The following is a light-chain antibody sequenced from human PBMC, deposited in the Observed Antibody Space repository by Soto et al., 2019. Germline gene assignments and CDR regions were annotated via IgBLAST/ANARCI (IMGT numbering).Light chain of an antibody. CDR1: QSVSSN. CDR3: QQYNNWPLT. V-gene: IGKV3-15*01. J-gene: IGKJ4*01. CDR2: GAS. Sequence: EIVMTQSPATLSVSPGERATLSCRASQSVSSNLAWYQQKPGQAPRLLIYGASTRATGIPARFSCSGSGTAFTLTISSLQSEDFAVYYCQQYNNWPLTFGGGTKVEIK.